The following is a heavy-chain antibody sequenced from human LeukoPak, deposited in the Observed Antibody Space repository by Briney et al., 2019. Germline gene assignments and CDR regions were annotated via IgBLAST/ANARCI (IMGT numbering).Heavy chain of an antibody. D-gene: IGHD6-6*01. Sequence: SETLSLTCTVSGASISSYYWSWIRQPPGKGLEWIGYIYYSGSTSYNPSLKSRVTISLDTSKNQFSLKLSSVTAADTAVYYCAREYSSSSGHFHFWGQGTLVTVSS. CDR2: IYYSGST. CDR3: AREYSSSSGHFHF. J-gene: IGHJ4*02. V-gene: IGHV4-59*01. CDR1: GASISSYY.